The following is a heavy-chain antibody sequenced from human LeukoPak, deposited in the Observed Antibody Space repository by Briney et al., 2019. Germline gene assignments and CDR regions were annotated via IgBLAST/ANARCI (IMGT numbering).Heavy chain of an antibody. CDR1: GYSFTSYW. CDR2: IYPGDSDT. J-gene: IGHJ3*02. Sequence: GESLKISCKGSGYSFTSYWIGWVRQMPGKGLEWMGIIYPGDSDTRHSPSFQGQVTISADKSISTAYLQWSSLKASDTAMYYCASSSWSKNDAFDIWGQGTMVTVSS. CDR3: ASSSWSKNDAFDI. D-gene: IGHD6-13*01. V-gene: IGHV5-51*01.